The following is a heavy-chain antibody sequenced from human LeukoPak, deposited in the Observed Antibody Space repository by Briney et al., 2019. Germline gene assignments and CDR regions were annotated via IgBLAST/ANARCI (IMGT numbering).Heavy chain of an antibody. CDR1: GFTFSSYA. CDR3: AKDYLMGYCSGGSCYSAAFDI. V-gene: IGHV3-23*01. D-gene: IGHD2-15*01. Sequence: PGGSLRLSCAASGFTFSSYAMSWVRQAPGKGLEWVSAISGSGGSTYYADSVKGRFTISRDNSKNTLYLQMNSLRAEDTAVYYCAKDYLMGYCSGGSCYSAAFDIWGQGTMVTVSS. J-gene: IGHJ3*02. CDR2: ISGSGGST.